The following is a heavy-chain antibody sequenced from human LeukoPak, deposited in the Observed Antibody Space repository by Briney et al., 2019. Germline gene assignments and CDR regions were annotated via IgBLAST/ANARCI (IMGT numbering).Heavy chain of an antibody. Sequence: PGGSLRLSCAASGFTFSSYAMSWVRQAPGKGLEWVSVISVSGSRTYYADFVKGRFTDSRDNSKNTVLLQMNSLRVEDTAVYYCTKDHDGMHAWGQGTTVTVSS. CDR3: TKDHDGMHA. J-gene: IGHJ6*02. V-gene: IGHV3-23*01. CDR1: GFTFSSYA. CDR2: ISVSGSRT.